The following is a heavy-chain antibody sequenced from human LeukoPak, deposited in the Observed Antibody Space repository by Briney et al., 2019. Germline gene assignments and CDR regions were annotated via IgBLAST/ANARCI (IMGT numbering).Heavy chain of an antibody. J-gene: IGHJ3*02. CDR1: GFTFSKFA. D-gene: IGHD6-13*01. V-gene: IGHV3-23*01. CDR2: INDRGTGT. Sequence: PGGSLRLSCAASGFTFSKFALSWVRQAPGKGLEWVSTINDRGTGTYYADSVKGRFTISRDNSKNTLSLQMNSLRAEDTAVYYCARELYSSSWYSTVPHAFDIWGQGTMVTVSS. CDR3: ARELYSSSWYSTVPHAFDI.